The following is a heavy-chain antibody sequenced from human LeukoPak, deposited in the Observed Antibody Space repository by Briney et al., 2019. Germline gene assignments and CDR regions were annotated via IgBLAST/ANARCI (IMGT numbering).Heavy chain of an antibody. CDR1: GYTFTGYY. Sequence: ASVKVSCKASGYTFTGYYMHWVRQAPGQGLEWMGWINPNSGGTNYAQKFQGRVTMTRDTSISTAYMELSRLRSDDPAVYYCANWGGRAHYFDYWGQGTLVTVSS. CDR2: INPNSGGT. D-gene: IGHD7-27*01. J-gene: IGHJ4*02. CDR3: ANWGGRAHYFDY. V-gene: IGHV1-2*02.